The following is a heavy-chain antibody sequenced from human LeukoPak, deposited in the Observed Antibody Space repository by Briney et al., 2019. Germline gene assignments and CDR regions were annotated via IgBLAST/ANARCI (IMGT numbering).Heavy chain of an antibody. CDR3: ARGREYYDSSGYYYWFDP. CDR1: GGSISSSSYY. J-gene: IGHJ5*02. Sequence: ASETLSLTCTVSGGSISSSSYYWGWIRQPPGKGLEWIGSIYYSGSTYYNPSLKSRVTISVDTSKNQFSLKLSSVTAADTAVYYCARGREYYDSSGYYYWFDPWGQGTLVTVSS. V-gene: IGHV4-39*07. D-gene: IGHD3-22*01. CDR2: IYYSGST.